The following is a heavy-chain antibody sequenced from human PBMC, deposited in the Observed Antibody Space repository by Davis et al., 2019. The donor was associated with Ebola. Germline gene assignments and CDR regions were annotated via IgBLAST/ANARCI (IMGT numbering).Heavy chain of an antibody. V-gene: IGHV1-46*02. CDR3: ARGRGHYEYSGGDY. CDR2: INPSGGST. CDR1: GYTFNSYY. Sequence: AASVKVSCKASGYTFNSYYIHWVRQAPGQGLEWMGIINPSGGSTTYAQKFQGRVTMTRDTSTRTVYMELSSLRSEDTAVYYCARGRGHYEYSGGDYWSQGTLVIVSS. D-gene: IGHD2-21*01. J-gene: IGHJ4*02.